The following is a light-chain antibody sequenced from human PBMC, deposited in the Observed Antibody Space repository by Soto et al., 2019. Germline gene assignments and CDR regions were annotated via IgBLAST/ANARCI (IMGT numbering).Light chain of an antibody. CDR2: DVS. CDR3: SSYAGSLYV. V-gene: IGLV2-8*01. J-gene: IGLJ1*01. Sequence: QSALTQAPSASGSPGQSVTISSTGTSSDVGGYNYVSWYQQHPGKSPKLMIYDVSKRPPWVPDRVSGSKSGNTASLTGSGLQAEDEADYYCSSYAGSLYVFGTGTKVTAL. CDR1: SSDVGGYNY.